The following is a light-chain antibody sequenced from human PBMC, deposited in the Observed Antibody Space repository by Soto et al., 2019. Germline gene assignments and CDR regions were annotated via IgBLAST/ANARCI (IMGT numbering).Light chain of an antibody. CDR3: QQYNSYPIT. J-gene: IGKJ5*01. Sequence: SVGDRFTITCRASQSISSWLAWYQQKPGKAPKLLIYDASSLESGVPSRFSGSGSGTEFTLTISSLQPDDFATYYCQQYNSYPITFGRGPRLDIX. V-gene: IGKV1-5*01. CDR1: QSISSW. CDR2: DAS.